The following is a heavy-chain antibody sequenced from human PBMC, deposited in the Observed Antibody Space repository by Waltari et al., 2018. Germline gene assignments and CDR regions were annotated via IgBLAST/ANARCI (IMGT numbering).Heavy chain of an antibody. D-gene: IGHD2-8*01. CDR3: ARDLSNGGDDY. Sequence: QVQLVQSGAEVKKPGASVKVSCKASGYTFTSYYMHWVRQAPGQGLEWMGIIIPSGGSTSYAQKFQGRVTMTRDTSTSTVYMELSSLRSEDTAVYYCARDLSNGGDDYWGQGTLVTVSS. CDR2: IIPSGGST. CDR1: GYTFTSYY. V-gene: IGHV1-46*01. J-gene: IGHJ4*02.